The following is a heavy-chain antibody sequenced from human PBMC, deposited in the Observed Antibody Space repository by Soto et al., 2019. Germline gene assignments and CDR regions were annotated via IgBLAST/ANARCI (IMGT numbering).Heavy chain of an antibody. D-gene: IGHD2-21*02. CDR3: ASHCGGDCYSRSPPYYYYGMDV. CDR2: IIPIFGTA. CDR1: GGTFSSYA. J-gene: IGHJ6*02. V-gene: IGHV1-69*12. Sequence: QVQLVQSGAEVKKPGSSVKVSCKASGGTFSSYAISWVRQAPGQGLEWMGGIIPIFGTADYAQKFQGRVTITAADSTSTAYMELSSLRSEDTAVYYCASHCGGDCYSRSPPYYYYGMDVWGQGTTVTVSS.